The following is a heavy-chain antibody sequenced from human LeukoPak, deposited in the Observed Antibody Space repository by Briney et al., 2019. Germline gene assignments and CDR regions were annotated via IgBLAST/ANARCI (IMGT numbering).Heavy chain of an antibody. CDR1: GDSVTSGYYY. J-gene: IGHJ4*02. D-gene: IGHD1-26*01. Sequence: SETLSLTCTVSGDSVTSGYYYWNWIRQPPGKGLEWIGYIYYNGNTNYNPSLKSRVTISVDTSKNQFSLKLSSVTAADTAVYYCARIHSGGHFDYWGQGTPVTVSS. CDR3: ARIHSGGHFDY. CDR2: IYYNGNT. V-gene: IGHV4-61*01.